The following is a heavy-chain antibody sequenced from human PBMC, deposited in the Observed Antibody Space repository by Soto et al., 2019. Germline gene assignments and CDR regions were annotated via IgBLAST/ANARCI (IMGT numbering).Heavy chain of an antibody. J-gene: IGHJ3*02. CDR2: IYPGDSDT. Sequence: ASVKVSCKGSGYSFTSYWIGWVRQMPGKGLEWMGIIYPGDSDTRYSPSFQGQVTISADKSISTAYLQWSSLKASDTAMYYCARGNYYDSSGYYITKTKRTDAFDIWGQGTMVTVSS. CDR3: ARGNYYDSSGYYITKTKRTDAFDI. CDR1: GYSFTSYW. D-gene: IGHD3-22*01. V-gene: IGHV5-51*01.